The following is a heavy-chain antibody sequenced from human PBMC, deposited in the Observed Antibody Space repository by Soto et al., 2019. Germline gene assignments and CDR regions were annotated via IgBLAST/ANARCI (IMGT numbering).Heavy chain of an antibody. CDR1: GFTFSSYA. Sequence: GGSLRLSCAASGFTFSSYAMHWVRQAPGKGLEWVAVISYDGSNKYYADSVKGRFTISRDNSKNTLYLQMNSLRAEDTAVYYCARRPSDYWGQGTLVSVFS. CDR3: ARRPSDY. J-gene: IGHJ4*02. V-gene: IGHV3-30-3*01. CDR2: ISYDGSNK.